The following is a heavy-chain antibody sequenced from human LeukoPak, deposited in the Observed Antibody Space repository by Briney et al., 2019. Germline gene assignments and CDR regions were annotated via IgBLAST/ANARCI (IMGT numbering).Heavy chain of an antibody. Sequence: ASVKVSCKASGYTFTRYDIHWVRQATGQGREWMGGMNPNRGKTGNAHKFQVRGTMTRNTSISTAYMELSTLRSEDTAVYYCARGPPPYCSGDSCYSFLYLHHWGQGTLVTVSS. CDR3: ARGPPPYCSGDSCYSFLYLHH. CDR2: MNPNRGKT. V-gene: IGHV1-8*01. D-gene: IGHD2-15*01. J-gene: IGHJ1*01. CDR1: GYTFTRYD.